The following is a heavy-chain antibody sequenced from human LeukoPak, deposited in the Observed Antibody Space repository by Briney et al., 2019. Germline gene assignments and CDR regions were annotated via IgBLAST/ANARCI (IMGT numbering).Heavy chain of an antibody. CDR1: GFTFSSYA. Sequence: GGSLRLSCAASGFTFSSYAMHWVRQAPGKGLEWVAVISYDGSNKYYADSVKGRFTISRDNSKNTLYLQMNSLRAEDTAVYYCARGVVVPAATKPGYWGQGTLVTVSS. V-gene: IGHV3-30-3*01. J-gene: IGHJ4*02. CDR2: ISYDGSNK. D-gene: IGHD2-2*01. CDR3: ARGVVVPAATKPGY.